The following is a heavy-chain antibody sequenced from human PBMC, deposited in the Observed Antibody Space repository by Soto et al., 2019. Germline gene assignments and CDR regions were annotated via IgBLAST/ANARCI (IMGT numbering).Heavy chain of an antibody. CDR3: ARGGLTVAALPFDY. V-gene: IGHV3-33*01. J-gene: IGHJ4*02. D-gene: IGHD6-19*01. Sequence: QVQLVEAGGGVVQPGQSLRLSCVASGFTFSSYGMDWVRQAPGKGLEWVAIIWNDGTNQYYGDSVKGRFFISRDNCKNTVYLQMNNLSVEDTALYYCARGGLTVAALPFDYWGQGTRVTVSS. CDR1: GFTFSSYG. CDR2: IWNDGTNQ.